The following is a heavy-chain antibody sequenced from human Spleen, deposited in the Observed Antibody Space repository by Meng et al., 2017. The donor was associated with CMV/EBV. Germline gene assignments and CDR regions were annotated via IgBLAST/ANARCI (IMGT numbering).Heavy chain of an antibody. CDR2: VSYDGSSK. CDR1: GFTFSSYT. CDR3: ARDLVGAPDY. J-gene: IGHJ4*02. V-gene: IGHV3-30-3*01. D-gene: IGHD1-26*01. Sequence: GESLKISCSASGFTFSSYTMNWVRQAPGKGLEWVAVVSYDGSSKYYADSVKGRFTISRDNSKNTLFLQMNSLRAEDTAVYYCARDLVGAPDYWGQGTLVTVSS.